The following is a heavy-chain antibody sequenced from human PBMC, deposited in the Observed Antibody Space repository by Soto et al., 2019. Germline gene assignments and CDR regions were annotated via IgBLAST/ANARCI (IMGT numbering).Heavy chain of an antibody. D-gene: IGHD7-27*01. CDR3: ARDLSWGSNWYYYMDV. CDR2: ISSSSSVI. Sequence: EVQLVESGGGLVQPGGSLRLSCATSGFILSDCAMNWVCQAPGKGLEWVSYISSSSSVIDYADSVKGRFTVSRDNARNSLDLQMNSLRAEDTAVYYCARDLSWGSNWYYYMDVWGKGTTVTVSS. CDR1: GFILSDCA. J-gene: IGHJ6*03. V-gene: IGHV3-48*01.